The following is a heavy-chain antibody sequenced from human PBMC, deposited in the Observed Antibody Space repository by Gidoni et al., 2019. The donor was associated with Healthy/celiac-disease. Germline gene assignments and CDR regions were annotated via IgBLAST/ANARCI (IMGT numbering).Heavy chain of an antibody. CDR3: AREPRGARRPNWFDP. Sequence: EVQLVESGGGLVKPGGSLRLSCAASGFTFSSYSMNWVRQAPGKGLEWVSSISSSSSYIYYADSVKGRFTISRDNAKNSLYLQMNSLRAEDTAVYYCAREPRGARRPNWFDPWGQGTLVTVSS. CDR2: ISSSSSYI. D-gene: IGHD3-10*01. J-gene: IGHJ5*02. V-gene: IGHV3-21*01. CDR1: GFTFSSYS.